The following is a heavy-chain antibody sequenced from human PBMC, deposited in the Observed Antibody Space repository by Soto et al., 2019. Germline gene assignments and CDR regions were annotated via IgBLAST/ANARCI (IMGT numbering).Heavy chain of an antibody. J-gene: IGHJ6*02. V-gene: IGHV1-3*01. D-gene: IGHD2-8*01. CDR1: GYTFTSYA. Sequence: ASVKVSCKASGYTFTSYAMHWVRQAPGQRLEWMGWINAGNGNTKYSQKFQGRVTITRDTSASTAYMELSSLRSEDTAVYYCARVRPGYCTNGVCYFYYGMDVWGRGTTVTVSS. CDR3: ARVRPGYCTNGVCYFYYGMDV. CDR2: INAGNGNT.